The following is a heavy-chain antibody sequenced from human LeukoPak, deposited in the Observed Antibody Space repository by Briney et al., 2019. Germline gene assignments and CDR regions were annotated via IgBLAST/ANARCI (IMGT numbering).Heavy chain of an antibody. J-gene: IGHJ4*02. V-gene: IGHV6-1*01. Sequence: SQTLSLTCAISGDSVPSNSAAWNWIRQSPSRGLEWLGRTYYRSKWYRGYAVSVKSRITINPDTSKNQFSLQLNSVTPEDTAVYYCTRGGSYPLDYWGQGTLVTVSS. D-gene: IGHD1-26*01. CDR3: TRGGSYPLDY. CDR2: TYYRSKWYR. CDR1: GDSVPSNSAA.